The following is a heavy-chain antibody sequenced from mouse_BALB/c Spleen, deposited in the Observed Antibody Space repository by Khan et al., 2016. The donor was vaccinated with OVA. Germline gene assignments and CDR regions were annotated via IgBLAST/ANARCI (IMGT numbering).Heavy chain of an antibody. CDR3: ARQGAYGSRYGWFAY. D-gene: IGHD1-1*01. V-gene: IGHV1-77*01. CDR2: IYPGTGYT. CDR1: GYTFTDYY. Sequence: VELVESGAELARPGASVKLSCKASGYTFTDYYINWVKQRTGQGLEWIGEIYPGTGYTYYNEKFKAKATLTADKSSSTAYMQLSNLTSEDSAVYFCARQGAYGSRYGWFAYWGQGTLVTVSA. J-gene: IGHJ3*01.